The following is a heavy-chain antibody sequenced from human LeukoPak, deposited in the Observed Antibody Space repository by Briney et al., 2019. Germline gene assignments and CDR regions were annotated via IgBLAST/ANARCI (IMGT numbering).Heavy chain of an antibody. Sequence: SETLSLTCTVSGGSISSYYWSWIRQPPGKGLEWIGYIYYSGSANYNPSLKGRVNISVDTSKNQFSLKLSSVTAADTAVYYCARVDSSGYSKGDAFDIWGQGTMVTVSS. CDR2: IYYSGSA. D-gene: IGHD3-22*01. J-gene: IGHJ3*02. V-gene: IGHV4-59*01. CDR3: ARVDSSGYSKGDAFDI. CDR1: GGSISSYY.